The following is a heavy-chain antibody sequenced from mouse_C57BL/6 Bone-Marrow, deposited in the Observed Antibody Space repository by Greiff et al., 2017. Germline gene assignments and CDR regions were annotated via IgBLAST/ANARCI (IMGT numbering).Heavy chain of an antibody. J-gene: IGHJ4*01. CDR2: ISNLAYSS. CDR1: GFSFSDYG. CDR3: ARRGTTVMDY. V-gene: IGHV5-15*01. Sequence: EVQGVESGGGLVQPGGSLKLSCAASGFSFSDYGMAWVRQASRKGPVWVAFISNLAYSSYYADTVTGRFTISRENAKNTLYLEMSSLSSEDTAMYYCARRGTTVMDYWGQGTSVTVSS. D-gene: IGHD1-1*01.